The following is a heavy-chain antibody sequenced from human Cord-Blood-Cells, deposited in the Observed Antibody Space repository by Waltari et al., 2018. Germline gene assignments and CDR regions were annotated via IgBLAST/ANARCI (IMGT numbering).Heavy chain of an antibody. CDR3: ARGQLGASYWYFDL. V-gene: IGHV4-59*01. D-gene: IGHD1-1*01. J-gene: IGHJ2*01. Sequence: QVQLQESGPGLVKPSETLSLTCTVSGGSISSYYWSWIRQPPGKGLEWIGYIYYSGSTNYNPSLKSRVTISVDTSKNQFSLKLSSVTAADTAVYYCARGQLGASYWYFDLWGRGTLVTVSS. CDR1: GGSISSYY. CDR2: IYYSGST.